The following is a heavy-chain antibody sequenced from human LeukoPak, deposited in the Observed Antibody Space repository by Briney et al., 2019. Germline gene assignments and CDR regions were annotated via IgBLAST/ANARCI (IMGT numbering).Heavy chain of an antibody. CDR2: ISAYNGNT. CDR1: GGTFSSYG. Sequence: ASVKVSCKASGGTFSSYGISWVRQAPGQGLEWMGWISAYNGNTNYAQKLQGRVTMTTDTSTSTAYMELRSLRSDDTAVYYCAREGGIAAAGNAVPFDPWGQGTLVTVSS. CDR3: AREGGIAAAGNAVPFDP. V-gene: IGHV1-18*01. D-gene: IGHD6-13*01. J-gene: IGHJ5*02.